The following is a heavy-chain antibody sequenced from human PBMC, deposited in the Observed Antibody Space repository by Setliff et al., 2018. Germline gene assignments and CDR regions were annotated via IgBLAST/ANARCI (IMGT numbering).Heavy chain of an antibody. Sequence: SETLSLTCTVSGGSISSGSHYWSWIRQPAGKGLEWIGRIYASGSTNYNPSLKSRVTISIDTSKNQFSLKLSSVTAADTAVYYCARVRFFGGNYDAFDIWGQGTMVTVPS. J-gene: IGHJ3*02. CDR1: GGSISSGSHY. D-gene: IGHD1-26*01. CDR3: ARVRFFGGNYDAFDI. CDR2: IYASGST. V-gene: IGHV4-61*02.